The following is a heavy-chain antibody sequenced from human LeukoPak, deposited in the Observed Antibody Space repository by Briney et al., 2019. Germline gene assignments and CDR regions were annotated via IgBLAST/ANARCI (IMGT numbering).Heavy chain of an antibody. D-gene: IGHD4-17*01. CDR2: IYHSGST. J-gene: IGHJ4*02. CDR3: ARVRDDYGDYFDY. Sequence: SETLSLTCTVSGYSISSGYYWGWIRQPPGKGLEWIGSIYHSGSTYYNPSLKSRVTISVDTSKNQFSLKLSSVTAADTAVYYCARVRDDYGDYFDYWGQGTLVTVSS. CDR1: GYSISSGYY. V-gene: IGHV4-38-2*02.